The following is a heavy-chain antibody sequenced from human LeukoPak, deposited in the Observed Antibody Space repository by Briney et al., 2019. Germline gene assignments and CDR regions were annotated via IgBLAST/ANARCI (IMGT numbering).Heavy chain of an antibody. J-gene: IGHJ4*02. D-gene: IGHD5-24*01. CDR3: ARDRRDGYNYVDY. Sequence: SVKVSCKASGYTFTSYAISWVRQAPGQGLEWMGRIIPILGIANYAQKFQGRVTITADKSTSTAYMELSSLRSEDTAVYYCARDRRDGYNYVDYWGQGTLVTVSS. V-gene: IGHV1-69*04. CDR1: GYTFTSYA. CDR2: IIPILGIA.